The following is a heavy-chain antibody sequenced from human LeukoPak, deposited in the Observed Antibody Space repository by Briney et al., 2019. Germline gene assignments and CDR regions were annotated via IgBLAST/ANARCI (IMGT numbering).Heavy chain of an antibody. CDR2: TGNKANSYTT. J-gene: IGHJ4*02. V-gene: IGHV3-72*01. Sequence: GGSLRLSCAASGFTFSDHYMDWVRQAPGKGLEWVGRTGNKANSYTTEYAASVKGRFTISRDDSKNSLYLQMNSLRAEDTAVYYCARAVFGAFDYWGQGTLVTVSS. CDR1: GFTFSDHY. D-gene: IGHD1-26*01. CDR3: ARAVFGAFDY.